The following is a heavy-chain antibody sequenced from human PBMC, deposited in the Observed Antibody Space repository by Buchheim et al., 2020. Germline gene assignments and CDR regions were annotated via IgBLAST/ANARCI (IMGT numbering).Heavy chain of an antibody. D-gene: IGHD5-18*01. CDR1: GFNFRTYW. J-gene: IGHJ3*01. V-gene: IGHV3-74*01. CDR2: INSDGSFT. CDR3: ATKRGYSYGDDAFDV. Sequence: EVQLVESGGGLVQPGGSLRLSCAASGFNFRTYWMHWVRQAPGKGPLWVSRINSDGSFTSYADSVKGRFTISRDNAKNTMYLQMNSLRREDTAMYYCATKRGYSYGDDAFDVWGQGT.